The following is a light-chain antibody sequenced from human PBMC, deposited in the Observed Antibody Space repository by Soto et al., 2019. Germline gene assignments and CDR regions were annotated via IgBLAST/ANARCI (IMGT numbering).Light chain of an antibody. Sequence: DIHMTQSPSTLSASVGDRVTITCRASQSLSSYLAWYQQKPGKAPNLLIYDASNLESGVPSRFSGSGSGTEFTLTISSLQPDDFATYYCQQYNSYPWTFGLGTKVDIK. V-gene: IGKV1-5*01. CDR1: QSLSSY. CDR2: DAS. J-gene: IGKJ1*01. CDR3: QQYNSYPWT.